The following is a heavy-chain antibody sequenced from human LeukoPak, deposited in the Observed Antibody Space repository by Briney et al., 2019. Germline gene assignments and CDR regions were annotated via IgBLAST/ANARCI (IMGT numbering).Heavy chain of an antibody. CDR1: GFTFSSCA. CDR3: AKDRSWGYCSSTSCYAWDY. D-gene: IGHD2-2*01. J-gene: IGHJ4*02. V-gene: IGHV3-23*01. CDR2: ISGSGGST. Sequence: PGGSLRLSCAASGFTFSSCAMSWVRQAPGKGLEWVSAISGSGGSTYYADSVKGRFTISRDNSKNTLYLQMNSLRAEDTAVYYCAKDRSWGYCSSTSCYAWDYWGQGTLVTVSS.